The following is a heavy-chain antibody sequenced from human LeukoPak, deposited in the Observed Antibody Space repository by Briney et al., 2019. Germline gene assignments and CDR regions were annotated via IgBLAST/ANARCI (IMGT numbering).Heavy chain of an antibody. Sequence: ASVKVSCKASGGTFSSYAISWVRQAPGQGLEWMGGIIPIFGTVNCAQKFHGRVTITADDSTNTAYMELSSLRSDDTAVYYCARAPYYFGSGSTGYFQHWGQGTLVTVSS. CDR2: IIPIFGTV. CDR3: ARAPYYFGSGSTGYFQH. CDR1: GGTFSSYA. D-gene: IGHD3-10*01. V-gene: IGHV1-69*13. J-gene: IGHJ1*01.